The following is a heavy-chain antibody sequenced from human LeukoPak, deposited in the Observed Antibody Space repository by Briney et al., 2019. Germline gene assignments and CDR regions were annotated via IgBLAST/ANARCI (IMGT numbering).Heavy chain of an antibody. V-gene: IGHV3-30*18. J-gene: IGHJ4*02. D-gene: IGHD6-19*01. CDR2: ISYAGSTE. CDR3: TKEPIPVAGGYYFDY. Sequence: GGSLRLSCAASGFTFSRYGMHWVRQAPGKGLEWVAVISYAGSTEYYADSVKGRFTISRDNSKNTLYLQINSLRAEDTAVYYCTKEPIPVAGGYYFDYWDQGTLVTVSS. CDR1: GFTFSRYG.